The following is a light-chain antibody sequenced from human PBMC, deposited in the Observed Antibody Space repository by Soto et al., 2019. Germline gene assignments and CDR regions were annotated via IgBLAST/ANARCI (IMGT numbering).Light chain of an antibody. J-gene: IGLJ3*02. CDR3: ATWDDSLNGWV. CDR1: SRDIEAYDY. Sequence: QSALTQPRSVSGSPGQSVAISCTGTSRDIEAYDYVSWYQQHPGKAPKLIIYANSQRSSGVPDRFSGSKSGTSASLAISGLQSEDESDYYCATWDDSLNGWVFGGGTKLTVL. V-gene: IGLV2-11*01. CDR2: ANS.